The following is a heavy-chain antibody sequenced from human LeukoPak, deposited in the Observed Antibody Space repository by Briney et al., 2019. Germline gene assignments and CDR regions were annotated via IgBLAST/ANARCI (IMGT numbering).Heavy chain of an antibody. CDR3: ARAAPHYYFDY. CDR2: IIPIFGTA. V-gene: IGHV1-69*05. Sequence: ASVKVSXKASGGTFSSYAISWVRQAPGQGLEWMGRIIPIFGTANYAQKFQGRVTITTDESTSTAYMELSSLRSEDTAVYYCARAAPHYYFDYWGQGTLVTVSS. J-gene: IGHJ4*02. CDR1: GGTFSSYA.